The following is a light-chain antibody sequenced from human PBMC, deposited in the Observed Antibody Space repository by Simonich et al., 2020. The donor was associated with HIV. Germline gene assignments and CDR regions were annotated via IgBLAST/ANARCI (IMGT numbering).Light chain of an antibody. CDR2: LKSDGSH. J-gene: IGLJ3*02. Sequence: QLVLTQSPSASASLGASVKLTCTLSSGHSSYDITRHQQQPEKGPRFLMKLKSDGSHSKGDGISDRFSGSSSGAERYLTISSLQSEDEADYYCQTWGTGTNWVFGGGTKLTVL. CDR1: SGHSSYD. CDR3: QTWGTGTNWV. V-gene: IGLV4-69*01.